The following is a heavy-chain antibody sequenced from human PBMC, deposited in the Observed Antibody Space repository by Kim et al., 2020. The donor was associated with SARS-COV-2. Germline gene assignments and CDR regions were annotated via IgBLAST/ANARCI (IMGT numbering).Heavy chain of an antibody. D-gene: IGHD2-15*01. CDR2: IKEDGSER. Sequence: GGSLRLSCAASGFTFSSDWMSWVRQVPGKGLEWVAKIKEDGSERYHVYSVEDRFTISRDNAKNSLYLQMNSLRAEDTGIYYCARDRSYSLDYWGQGTLVTVSS. J-gene: IGHJ4*02. V-gene: IGHV3-7*01. CDR1: GFTFSSDW. CDR3: ARDRSYSLDY.